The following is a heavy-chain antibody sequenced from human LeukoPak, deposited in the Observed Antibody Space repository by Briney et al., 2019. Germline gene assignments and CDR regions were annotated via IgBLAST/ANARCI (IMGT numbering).Heavy chain of an antibody. Sequence: SETLSLTCTVSGGSISSYYWSWIRQPPGKGLEWIGYIYYSGSTNYNPSLKSRVTISVDTSKNQFSLNLGSVTAADTAIYYCARDKHIASCNGVTCYPYYFDSWGQGTLVTVSS. J-gene: IGHJ4*02. D-gene: IGHD2-15*01. CDR3: ARDKHIASCNGVTCYPYYFDS. CDR2: IYYSGST. V-gene: IGHV4-59*01. CDR1: GGSISSYY.